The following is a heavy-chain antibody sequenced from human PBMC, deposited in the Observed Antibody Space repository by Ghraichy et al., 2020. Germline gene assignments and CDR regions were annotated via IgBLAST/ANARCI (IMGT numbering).Heavy chain of an antibody. CDR2: IYSGGIT. D-gene: IGHD3-3*01. V-gene: IGHV3-53*01. CDR1: GFTVSSNY. CDR3: ASLRSTRVFDY. Sequence: GGSLRLSCEASGFTVSSNYISWVRQAPGKGLEWVSVIYSGGITYYADSVKGRFTISRDNSKNTLYLQMNSLRAEDTAVYYCASLRSTRVFDYWGQGTLVTVSS. J-gene: IGHJ4*02.